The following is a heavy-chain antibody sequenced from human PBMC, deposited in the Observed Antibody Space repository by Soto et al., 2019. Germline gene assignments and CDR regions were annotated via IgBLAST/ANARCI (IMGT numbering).Heavy chain of an antibody. CDR1: GFSFDTFD. CDR3: VKGGWLDE. Sequence: PXGSLRLSCDASGFSFDTFDMSWVRQAPGKGLEWVSMITGSSRTIYYADSVNGRFTVSRDNSKDTLYLQLNSLKVEDTDVYHCVKGGWLDEWGQGTQVTVSS. CDR2: ITGSSRTI. J-gene: IGHJ4*02. D-gene: IGHD2-15*01. V-gene: IGHV3-23*01.